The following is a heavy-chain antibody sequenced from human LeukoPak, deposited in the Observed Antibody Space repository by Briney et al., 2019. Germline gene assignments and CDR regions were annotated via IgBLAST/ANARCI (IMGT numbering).Heavy chain of an antibody. Sequence: SETLSLTCTVSGGSISSGDYYWSWIRQPTGKGLEWIGCIYDRGPAYYNPSLKSRFTISVDRPKNQFFLNVTSLTAADTAVYYCARSRQASGLFNSWGQGTLVVVSS. CDR3: ARSRQASGLFNS. V-gene: IGHV4-30-2*01. CDR1: GGSISSGDYY. CDR2: IYDRGPA. J-gene: IGHJ5*01. D-gene: IGHD3-10*01.